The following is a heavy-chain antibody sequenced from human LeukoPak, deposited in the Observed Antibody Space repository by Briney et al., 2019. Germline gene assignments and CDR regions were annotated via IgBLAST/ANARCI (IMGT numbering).Heavy chain of an antibody. CDR3: VRAQGLGESENH. D-gene: IGHD3-16*01. CDR2: IRGDGGST. CDR1: GFTFSSCA. J-gene: IGHJ4*02. Sequence: GGSLRLSCTASGFTFSSCAINWVRQAPGKGLEWVSAIRGDGGSTYYADSVKGRFTISRDNSKNTLYLQMNSLRAEDTAVYYCVRAQGLGESENHWGQGTLVTVSS. V-gene: IGHV3-23*01.